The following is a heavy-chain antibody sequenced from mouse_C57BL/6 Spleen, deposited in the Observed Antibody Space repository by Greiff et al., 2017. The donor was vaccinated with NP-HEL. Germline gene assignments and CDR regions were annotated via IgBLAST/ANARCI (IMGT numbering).Heavy chain of an antibody. CDR2: IDPNSGGT. D-gene: IGHD4-1*02. CDR1: GYTFTSYW. Sequence: VQLQQPGAELVKPGASVKLSCKASGYTFTSYWMHWVKQRPGRGLEWIGRIDPNSGGTTYNEKFKSKATLTVDKPSSPAYMQLSSLTSEDSAVYYCARSVNWGGPFDYWGQGTTLTVSS. V-gene: IGHV1-72*01. CDR3: ARSVNWGGPFDY. J-gene: IGHJ2*01.